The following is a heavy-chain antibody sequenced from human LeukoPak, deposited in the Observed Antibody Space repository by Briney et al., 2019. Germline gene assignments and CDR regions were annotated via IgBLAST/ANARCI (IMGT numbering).Heavy chain of an antibody. CDR2: IYSGGST. Sequence: GGSLRLSCAASGFTVSSNYMSWVRQAPGKGLEWVSVIYSGGSTYYADSVKGRFTISRDNSKNTLYLQMNSLRSDDTAVYYCARRVYSSSSVVLDPWGQGTLVTVSS. D-gene: IGHD6-6*01. CDR3: ARRVYSSSSVVLDP. CDR1: GFTVSSNY. J-gene: IGHJ5*02. V-gene: IGHV3-53*05.